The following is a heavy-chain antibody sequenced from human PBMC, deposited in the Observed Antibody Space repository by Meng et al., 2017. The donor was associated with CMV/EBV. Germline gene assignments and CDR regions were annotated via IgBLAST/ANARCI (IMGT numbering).Heavy chain of an antibody. V-gene: IGHV4-34*01. D-gene: IGHD3-3*01. J-gene: IGHJ5*02. Sequence: SQTLSLTCAVSGGSFSGYYWSWIRQPPGKGLEWIGEINHSGGTNYNPSLKSRVTISVDTSKNQFSLKLSSVTAADTAVYYCARGKPVLRPNWFDPWGQGTLVTVSS. CDR1: GGSFSGYY. CDR2: INHSGGT. CDR3: ARGKPVLRPNWFDP.